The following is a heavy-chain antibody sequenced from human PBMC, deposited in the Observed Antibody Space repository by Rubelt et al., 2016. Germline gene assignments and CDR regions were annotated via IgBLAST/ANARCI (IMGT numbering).Heavy chain of an antibody. Sequence: QAQLVESGGDVVQPGTSLRLSCAASGLTFSTYLMYWVRQVPGKGLEWVALTSYDGRNKYYADSVKGRFTISRDNSKTTLSLQMNSLRAEDTSVYYCARYGGSGFSFDYWGQGTLVTVSS. V-gene: IGHV3-30*04. D-gene: IGHD5-12*01. CDR1: GLTFSTYL. J-gene: IGHJ4*02. CDR2: TSYDGRNK. CDR3: ARYGGSGFSFDY.